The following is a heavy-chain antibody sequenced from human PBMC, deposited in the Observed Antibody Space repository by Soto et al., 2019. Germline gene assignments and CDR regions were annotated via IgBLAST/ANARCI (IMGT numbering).Heavy chain of an antibody. J-gene: IGHJ3*02. Sequence: PGGSLRLSCEASGFTVTDYVMHWVRQAPGKGLEWVSVIYSGGSTYYADSVKGRFTISRDNSKNTLYLRMNSLRAEDTAVYYCAIEKVGATSVHVFDIWGQGTMVTVSS. D-gene: IGHD1-26*01. CDR3: AIEKVGATSVHVFDI. CDR2: IYSGGST. V-gene: IGHV3-66*01. CDR1: GFTVTDYV.